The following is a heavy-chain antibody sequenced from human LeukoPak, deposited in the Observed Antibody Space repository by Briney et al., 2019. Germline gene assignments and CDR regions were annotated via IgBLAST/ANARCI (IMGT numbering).Heavy chain of an antibody. CDR1: GYTFTTYI. Sequence: ASVKVSCKASGYTFTTYIMHWVRQAPGQGLEWMGIINPSGDGTTYAQKFQGRVTMTRDTSASTVYMELSSLRSEDTAVYYCAKTPVLLWYGEFDYWGQGTLVTVSS. D-gene: IGHD3-10*01. CDR3: AKTPVLLWYGEFDY. J-gene: IGHJ4*02. V-gene: IGHV1-46*01. CDR2: INPSGDGT.